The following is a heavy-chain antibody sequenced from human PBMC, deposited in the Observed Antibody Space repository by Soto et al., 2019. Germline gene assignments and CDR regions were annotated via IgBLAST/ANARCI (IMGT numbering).Heavy chain of an antibody. CDR1: GYTFTGYY. CDR3: ARGSQCSSTSCPYYYYYYMDV. CDR2: INPNSGGT. D-gene: IGHD2-2*01. J-gene: IGHJ6*03. Sequence: QVQLVQSGAEVKKPGASVKVSCKASGYTFTGYYMHWVRQAPGQGLEWMGWINPNSGGTNYAQKVQGWVTMTRDTSISTAYMELSRLRSDDTAVYYCARGSQCSSTSCPYYYYYYMDVWGKGTTVTVSS. V-gene: IGHV1-2*04.